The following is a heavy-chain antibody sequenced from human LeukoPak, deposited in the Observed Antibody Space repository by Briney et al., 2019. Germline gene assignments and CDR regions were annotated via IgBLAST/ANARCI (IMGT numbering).Heavy chain of an antibody. J-gene: IGHJ4*02. CDR2: INPSGGIT. CDR1: GYTFTSYY. V-gene: IGHV1-46*01. Sequence: ASLKVSCKASGYTFTSYYIHWVRQAPGQGLEWMGIINPSGGITTYAQKFQRRVTMTRDKSTSTVYMELRRLTSEDTAVYYCARDGKTAAGNNFDYWGQGTLVTVSS. D-gene: IGHD6-13*01. CDR3: ARDGKTAAGNNFDY.